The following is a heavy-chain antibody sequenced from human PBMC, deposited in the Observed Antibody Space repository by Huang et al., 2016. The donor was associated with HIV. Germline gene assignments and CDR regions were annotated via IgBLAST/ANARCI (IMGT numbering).Heavy chain of an antibody. CDR2: ISVYNGNT. V-gene: IGHV1-18*01. J-gene: IGHJ6*03. D-gene: IGHD5-18*01. Sequence: QVQLVQSGAEVKKPGASVKVSCQASGYTFSSFGISWVRQAPGQGLEWVGWISVYNGNTKFAQKDQGRLTMTTDTSTSTAYMELRSLRSDDTAVYYCARGGGIQLWLLGYYYMDVWGNGTTVTVSS. CDR3: ARGGGIQLWLLGYYYMDV. CDR1: GYTFSSFG.